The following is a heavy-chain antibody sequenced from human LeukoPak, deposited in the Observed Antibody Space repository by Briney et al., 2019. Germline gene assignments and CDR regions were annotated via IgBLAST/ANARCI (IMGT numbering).Heavy chain of an antibody. CDR1: GYTFTSYG. Sequence: GASVKVSCKASGYTFTSYGISWVRQAPGQGLEWMGWISAYNGSTNYAQKLQGRVTMTTDTSTSTAYMELRSLRSDDTAVYYCARVLGYYYGSGSYYNGFYFDYWGQGTLVTVSS. CDR3: ARVLGYYYGSGSYYNGFYFDY. D-gene: IGHD3-10*01. V-gene: IGHV1-18*01. CDR2: ISAYNGST. J-gene: IGHJ4*02.